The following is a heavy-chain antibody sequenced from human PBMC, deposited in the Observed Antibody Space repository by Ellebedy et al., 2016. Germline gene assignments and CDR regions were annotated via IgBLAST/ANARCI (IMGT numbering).Heavy chain of an antibody. J-gene: IGHJ4*02. CDR3: AKDRDSSGYPAYYFDY. CDR1: GFTFSNYA. CDR2: ISGSGGST. D-gene: IGHD3-22*01. Sequence: GESLKISXAVSGFTFSNYAISWVRQAPGKGLEWVAAISGSGGSTYYADSVKGRFTISRDNSKNTLYLQLNSLRAEDTAVYYCAKDRDSSGYPAYYFDYWGQGTLVTVSS. V-gene: IGHV3-23*01.